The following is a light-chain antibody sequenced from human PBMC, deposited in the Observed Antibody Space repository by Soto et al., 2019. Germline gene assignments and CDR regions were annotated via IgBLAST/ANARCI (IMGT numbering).Light chain of an antibody. Sequence: DIQMTQSPSSLSASVGDRVTITCQASQDISNYLNWYQQKPGKAPKLLIFDASNVETGVPSRFSGSGSGTDFTFTISSRQPADIATYYCLQYDNLPPFTFGPGTKVDIK. CDR1: QDISNY. CDR2: DAS. J-gene: IGKJ3*01. V-gene: IGKV1-33*01. CDR3: LQYDNLPPFT.